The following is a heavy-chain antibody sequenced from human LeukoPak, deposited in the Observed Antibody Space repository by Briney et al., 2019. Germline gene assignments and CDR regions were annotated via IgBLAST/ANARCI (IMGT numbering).Heavy chain of an antibody. Sequence: GGSLRLSCAASGFTFSSFWMHWVRQAPGKGLVWVSRINSDGSSTSYADSVKGRFTISRDNAKNTLYLQMNSLRAEDTALYYCAKGIGDGPPHYGMDVWGQGTTVTVSS. CDR3: AKGIGDGPPHYGMDV. V-gene: IGHV3-74*01. CDR2: INSDGSST. J-gene: IGHJ6*02. CDR1: GFTFSSFW. D-gene: IGHD1-26*01.